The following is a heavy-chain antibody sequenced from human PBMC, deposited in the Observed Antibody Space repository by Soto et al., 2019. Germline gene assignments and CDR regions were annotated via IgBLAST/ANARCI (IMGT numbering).Heavy chain of an antibody. CDR1: GFTFSSYW. Sequence: GGSLRLSCAASGFTFSSYWMSWVRQAPGKGLEWVANIKQDGSEKYYVDSVKGRFTISRDNAKNSLYLQMNSLRDEDTAVYYCAVFEASGPLDFWGQGTTVTVSS. CDR3: AVFEASGPLDF. D-gene: IGHD3-10*01. V-gene: IGHV3-7*01. J-gene: IGHJ6*02. CDR2: IKQDGSEK.